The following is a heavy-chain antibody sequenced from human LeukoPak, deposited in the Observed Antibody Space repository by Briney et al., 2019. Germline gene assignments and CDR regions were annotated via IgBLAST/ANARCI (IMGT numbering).Heavy chain of an antibody. CDR3: AREVVVGGINWFDP. J-gene: IGHJ5*02. Sequence: ASVKVSCKTSGYTFTDYYIQWVRQAPGQGLEWMGVIIPTGGSTTYAQKFQGRVTMTRDTSTSAVYMELSSLRSEDTAVYYCAREVVVGGINWFDPWGQGTLVTVSS. V-gene: IGHV1-46*01. D-gene: IGHD1-26*01. CDR2: IIPTGGST. CDR1: GYTFTDYY.